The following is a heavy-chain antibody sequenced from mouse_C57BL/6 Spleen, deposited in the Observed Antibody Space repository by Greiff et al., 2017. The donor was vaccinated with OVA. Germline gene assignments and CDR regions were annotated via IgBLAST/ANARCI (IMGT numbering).Heavy chain of an antibody. CDR1: SYTFTSYW. CDR2: INPSNGGT. J-gene: IGHJ1*03. Sequence: QVQLQQPGTELVKPGASVKLSCKASSYTFTSYWMHWVKQRPGQGLEWIGNINPSNGGTNYNEKFKSKATLTVDKSSSTAYMQLSSLTSEDSAVYYCARSSSYFYWYFDVWGTGTTVTVSS. CDR3: ARSSSYFYWYFDV. V-gene: IGHV1-53*01. D-gene: IGHD1-1*01.